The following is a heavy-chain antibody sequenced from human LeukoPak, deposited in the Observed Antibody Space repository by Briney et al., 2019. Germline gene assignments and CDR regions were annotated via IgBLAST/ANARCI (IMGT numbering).Heavy chain of an antibody. Sequence: SETLSLTRAVSGGSISSSNWWSWVRQPPGKGLEWIGEIYHSGSTNYNPSLKSRVTISVDKSKNQFSLKLSSVTAADTAVYYCARDPTMVRGPSMDVWGKGTTVTVSS. CDR2: IYHSGST. V-gene: IGHV4-4*02. CDR1: GGSISSSNW. CDR3: ARDPTMVRGPSMDV. J-gene: IGHJ6*04. D-gene: IGHD3-10*01.